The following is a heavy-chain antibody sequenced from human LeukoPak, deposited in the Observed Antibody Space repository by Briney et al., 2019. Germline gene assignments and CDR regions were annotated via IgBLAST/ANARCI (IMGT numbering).Heavy chain of an antibody. CDR1: GGSISSSSYY. V-gene: IGHV4-39*07. CDR3: ARLYCSSASCLYYFDY. D-gene: IGHD2-2*01. CDR2: IYYSGST. J-gene: IGHJ4*02. Sequence: SETLSLTCTVSGGSISSSSYYWGWIRQPPEKGLEWIGSIYYSGSTYYNPSLKSRVTISVDTSKNQFSLKLSSVTAADTAVYYCARLYCSSASCLYYFDYWGQGTLVTVSS.